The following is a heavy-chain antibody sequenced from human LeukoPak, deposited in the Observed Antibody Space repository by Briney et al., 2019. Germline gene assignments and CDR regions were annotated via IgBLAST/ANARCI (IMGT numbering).Heavy chain of an antibody. CDR3: ASANYDFWSGYPSGNWFDP. CDR1: GFTFSNYW. J-gene: IGHJ5*02. V-gene: IGHV3-7*01. Sequence: PGGSLRLSCVASGFTFSNYWMSWVRQAPGKGLECVANIKQDGSEKYYVDSVKGRFTISRDNAKNSLYLQMNSLRAEDTAVYYCASANYDFWSGYPSGNWFDPWGQGTLVTVSS. D-gene: IGHD3-3*01. CDR2: IKQDGSEK.